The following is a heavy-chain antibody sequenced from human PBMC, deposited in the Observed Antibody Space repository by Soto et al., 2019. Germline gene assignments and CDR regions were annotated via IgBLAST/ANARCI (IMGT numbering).Heavy chain of an antibody. CDR3: AIVRVADSSLDH. CDR1: GFIFSNYG. V-gene: IGHV3-30*03. D-gene: IGHD3-10*02. CDR2: ISYDGSDI. Sequence: QTGGSLRLSCVGSGFIFSNYGMHWVRQAPGKGLEWVAFISYDGSDILYADSVKGRFTISRDNSKSTLFLHMNRPTAEDTAIYFCAIVRVADSSLDHWGQGTLVTVSS. J-gene: IGHJ4*02.